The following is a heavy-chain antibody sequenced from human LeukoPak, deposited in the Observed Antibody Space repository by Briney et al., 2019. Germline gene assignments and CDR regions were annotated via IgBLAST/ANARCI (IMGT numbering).Heavy chain of an antibody. CDR2: IYYSGRV. CDR1: GGSVSSYT. Sequence: PSETLSLTCTVSGGSVSSYTWSWICQPPAKGLEWIGYIYYSGRVNYNPSLKSRVTISVDTSKNQFSLKFSSVTAADTAVYYCARDSAVSGYYYYGMDVCGQGTTVTVSS. J-gene: IGHJ6*02. V-gene: IGHV4-59*02. D-gene: IGHD6-19*01. CDR3: ARDSAVSGYYYYGMDV.